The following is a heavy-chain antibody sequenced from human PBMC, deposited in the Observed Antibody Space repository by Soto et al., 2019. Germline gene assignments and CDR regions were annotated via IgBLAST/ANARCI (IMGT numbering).Heavy chain of an antibody. CDR1: GFPFSSNA. D-gene: IGHD3-10*01. Sequence: PGGSLRLSCAASGFPFSSNAMSWVRQAPGKGLEWVSAISGSGGTTYYADSVKGRFTISRDNSKNTLYLQMNSLRAEDTAVYYCAKADGSFIQSVFDYWGQGTLVTVSS. J-gene: IGHJ4*02. CDR2: ISGSGGTT. V-gene: IGHV3-23*01. CDR3: AKADGSFIQSVFDY.